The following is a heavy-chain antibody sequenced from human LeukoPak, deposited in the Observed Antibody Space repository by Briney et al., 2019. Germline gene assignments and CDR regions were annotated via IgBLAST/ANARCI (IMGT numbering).Heavy chain of an antibody. D-gene: IGHD1-26*01. CDR1: GFTFSSYS. CDR2: ISSSCSYI. Sequence: GGSLRLSCAASGFTFSSYSMNWVRQAPGKGLEWVSSISSSCSYIYYADSVKGRFTISRDNAKNSLYLQMNSLRAEDTAVYYCAKGFSPRATRDYFDYWGQGTLVTVSS. J-gene: IGHJ4*02. CDR3: AKGFSPRATRDYFDY. V-gene: IGHV3-21*04.